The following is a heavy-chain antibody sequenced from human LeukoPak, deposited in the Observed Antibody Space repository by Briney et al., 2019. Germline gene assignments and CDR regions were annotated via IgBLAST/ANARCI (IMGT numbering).Heavy chain of an antibody. V-gene: IGHV4-59*01. J-gene: IGHJ4*02. D-gene: IGHD3-22*01. CDR3: ARVPHYYDSSGYYTYYFDY. Sequence: PSETLSLTCTVSGGSTSSYSWGSIWQPPGKGLERIGYIYYSGSTNYNPSLKSRVTISVDTSKNQFSLQLRSVTAADTAVYYCARVPHYYDSSGYYTYYFDYWGQGTLVTVSS. CDR1: GGSTSSYS. CDR2: IYYSGST.